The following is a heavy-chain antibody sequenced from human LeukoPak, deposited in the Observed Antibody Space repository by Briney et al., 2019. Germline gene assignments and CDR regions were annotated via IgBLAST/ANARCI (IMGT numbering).Heavy chain of an antibody. V-gene: IGHV3-74*01. Sequence: GGSLRLSCAASGFTFSSYWMHWVRQAPGKGLVWVSRINSEGSTTSYADSVKGRFTISRDNAKNTLYLQMNSLRAEDTAVYYCARDSLAYCGGDCYFDYWGQGTLVTVSS. CDR2: INSEGSTT. CDR1: GFTFSSYW. D-gene: IGHD2-21*02. J-gene: IGHJ4*02. CDR3: ARDSLAYCGGDCYFDY.